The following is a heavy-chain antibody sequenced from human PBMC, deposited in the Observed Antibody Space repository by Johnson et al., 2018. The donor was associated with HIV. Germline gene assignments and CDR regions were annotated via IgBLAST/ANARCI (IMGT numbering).Heavy chain of an antibody. CDR1: GFTFSDYY. Sequence: VQVVESGGGLVKPGGSLRLSCAASGFTFSDYYMSWIRQAPGKGLEWVANIKQAGSEKYYLDSVKGRFPISRDNARNSLYVQMNSLRAEDTALYYCARDRRKYDDSSGYPDYDAFDIWGQGTMVTVSS. V-gene: IGHV3-7*03. CDR2: IKQAGSEK. J-gene: IGHJ3*02. D-gene: IGHD3-22*01. CDR3: ARDRRKYDDSSGYPDYDAFDI.